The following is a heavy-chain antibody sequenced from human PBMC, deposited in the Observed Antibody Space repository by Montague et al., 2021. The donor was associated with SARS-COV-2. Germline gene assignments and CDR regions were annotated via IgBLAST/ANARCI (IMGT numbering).Heavy chain of an antibody. V-gene: IGHV4-61*02. D-gene: IGHD2-2*01. J-gene: IGHJ6*03. CDR3: ATGYDCSSTSCSSRYYYMDV. Sequence: TLSLTCTVSGGSISTGCYNWSWIRQPAGQGLEWIGRFYTTGSTNYNPSLKSRVTISVDTSKNQFSLELSSVTAAATAVYYCATGYDCSSTSCSSRYYYMDVWGKGTPVTVAS. CDR2: FYTTGST. CDR1: GGSISTGCYN.